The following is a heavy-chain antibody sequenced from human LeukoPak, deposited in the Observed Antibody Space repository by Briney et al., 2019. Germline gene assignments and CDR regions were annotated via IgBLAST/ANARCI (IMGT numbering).Heavy chain of an antibody. Sequence: GGSLRLSCAASGFTFSSYAMSWVRQAPGKGLEWVSAISGSGGSTYYADSVKGRFTISRDNSKNTLDLQMNSLRVEDTAVYYCAKDYYDSSGYPINLTPGYNWFDPWGQGTLVTVSS. CDR1: GFTFSSYA. J-gene: IGHJ5*02. CDR3: AKDYYDSSGYPINLTPGYNWFDP. CDR2: ISGSGGST. V-gene: IGHV3-23*01. D-gene: IGHD3-22*01.